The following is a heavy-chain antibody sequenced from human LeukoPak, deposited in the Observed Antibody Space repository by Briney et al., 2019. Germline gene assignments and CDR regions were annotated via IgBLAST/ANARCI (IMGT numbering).Heavy chain of an antibody. CDR2: IYYSGST. V-gene: IGHV4-59*01. CDR1: GGSISSYY. D-gene: IGHD4-17*01. J-gene: IGHJ4*02. Sequence: SETLSLTCTVSGGSISSYYWSWLRQPPGKGLEWIGYIYYSGSTNYNPSLKSRVTISVDTSKNQFSLKLSSVTAADTAVYYCARVGIYGDLFDYGGQGTLVTVSS. CDR3: ARVGIYGDLFDY.